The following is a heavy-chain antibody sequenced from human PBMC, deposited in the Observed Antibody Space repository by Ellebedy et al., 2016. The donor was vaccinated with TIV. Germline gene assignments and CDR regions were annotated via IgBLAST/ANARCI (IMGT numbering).Heavy chain of an antibody. Sequence: SETLSLXXTVSGGSISSYYWSWIRQPAGKGLEWIGRIYTSGSTNYNPSLKSRVTMSVDTSKNQFSLKLSSVTAADTAVYYCAREVPWYCSSTSCSLFDYWGQGTLVTVSS. J-gene: IGHJ4*02. D-gene: IGHD2-2*01. CDR1: GGSISSYY. CDR3: AREVPWYCSSTSCSLFDY. CDR2: IYTSGST. V-gene: IGHV4-4*07.